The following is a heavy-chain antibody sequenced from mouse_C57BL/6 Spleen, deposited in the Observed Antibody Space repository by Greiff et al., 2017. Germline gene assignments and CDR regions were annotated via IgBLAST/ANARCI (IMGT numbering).Heavy chain of an antibody. Sequence: QVQLQQPGAELVKPGASVKLSCKASGYTFTSYWMHWVRQRPGQGLEWIGIIHPNSGSTNTNEKFKSKATLTVDKSSSPAYMQRSSLTSEDSAVYYCARSAIVTADEAKDDWGQGTSVTVAS. V-gene: IGHV1-64*01. CDR2: IHPNSGST. CDR3: ARSAIVTADEAKDD. J-gene: IGHJ4*01. D-gene: IGHD2-12*01. CDR1: GYTFTSYW.